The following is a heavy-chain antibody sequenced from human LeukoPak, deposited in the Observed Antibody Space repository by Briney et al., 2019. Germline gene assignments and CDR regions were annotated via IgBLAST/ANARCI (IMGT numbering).Heavy chain of an antibody. V-gene: IGHV4-4*07. CDR2: IYASGHT. Sequence: SETLSLTCTVSVGSISTSYWSWIRQPAGKGLEWIGRIYASGHTNYNPSLKSRVIMSVDASKNQFSLSLRSVTAADTAVYYCARGGTLGNWFDPWGQGTLVTVSS. CDR1: VGSISTSY. J-gene: IGHJ5*02. CDR3: ARGGTLGNWFDP.